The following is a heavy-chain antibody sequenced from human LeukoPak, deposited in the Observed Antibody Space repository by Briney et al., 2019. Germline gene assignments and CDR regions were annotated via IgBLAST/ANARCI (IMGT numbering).Heavy chain of an antibody. CDR2: IKQDGSEK. CDR3: ARFAAGGSYYYYMDV. J-gene: IGHJ6*03. V-gene: IGHV3-7*01. CDR1: GFTFSSYW. D-gene: IGHD6-25*01. Sequence: PGGSLRLSCAASGFTFSSYWMSWVRQAPGKGLEWVANIKQDGSEKYYVDSVKGRFTISRDNVKNSLYLQMNSLRADDTAVYYCARFAAGGSYYYYMDVWGKGTTVTVSS.